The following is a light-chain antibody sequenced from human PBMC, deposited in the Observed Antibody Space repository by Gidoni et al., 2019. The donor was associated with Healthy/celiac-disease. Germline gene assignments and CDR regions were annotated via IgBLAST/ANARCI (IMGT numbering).Light chain of an antibody. V-gene: IGLV1-47*01. J-gene: IGLJ2*01. CDR1: SSNIGSNY. Sequence: QSVLTQPPSASGTPRQRVTISCSRSSSNIGSNYVYWYQQPPGTAPKPLIYRNNQRPSRVPGRFSGSKSGTSASLAISGLRSEDEADYYCAAWDDSLSGYVVFGGGTKLTVL. CDR2: RNN. CDR3: AAWDDSLSGYVV.